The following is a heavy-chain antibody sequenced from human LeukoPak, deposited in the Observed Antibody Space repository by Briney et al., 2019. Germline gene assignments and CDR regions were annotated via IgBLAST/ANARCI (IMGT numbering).Heavy chain of an antibody. CDR3: ARGASPFWGSYRYSVSSYMDV. V-gene: IGHV1-18*01. CDR2: ISAYNGNT. J-gene: IGHJ6*03. CDR1: GYTFTSYG. D-gene: IGHD3-16*02. Sequence: ASVKVSCKASGYTFTSYGISWVRQAPGQGLEWMGWISAYNGNTNYAQKLQGRVTMTTDTSTSTAYMELRSLRSADTAGDYCARGASPFWGSYRYSVSSYMDVWGKGTTVTVSS.